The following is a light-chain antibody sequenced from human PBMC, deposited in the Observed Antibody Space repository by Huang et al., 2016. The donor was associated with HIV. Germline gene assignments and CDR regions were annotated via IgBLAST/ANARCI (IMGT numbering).Light chain of an antibody. V-gene: IGKV1-39*01. J-gene: IGKJ2*01. CDR3: QQTYTPPPGT. Sequence: DIRMTQSPSSLSAAVGDRVTISCRASQSVRSSLNWYQQKAGKAPKLLIYFATNLQGGVPARFSGSGSGTDFTLTITSLQPEDFATYYCQQTYTPPPGTFGQGTKVEIK. CDR2: FAT. CDR1: QSVRSS.